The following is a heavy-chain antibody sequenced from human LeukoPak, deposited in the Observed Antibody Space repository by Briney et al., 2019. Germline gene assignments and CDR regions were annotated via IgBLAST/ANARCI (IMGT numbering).Heavy chain of an antibody. J-gene: IGHJ5*02. CDR3: ARDILAAAGS. CDR2: IYYSGST. V-gene: IGHV4-30-4*08. CDR1: GGSISSGGYY. D-gene: IGHD6-13*01. Sequence: SETLSLTCTVSGGSISSGGYYWSWIRQHPGKGLEWIGYIYYSGSTYYNPSLKSRVTISVDTSKNQFSLKLSSVTAADTAVYYCARDILAAAGSWDQGTLVTVSS.